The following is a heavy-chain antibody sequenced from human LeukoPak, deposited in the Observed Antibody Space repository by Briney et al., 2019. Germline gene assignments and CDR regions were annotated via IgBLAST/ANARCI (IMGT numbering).Heavy chain of an antibody. D-gene: IGHD3-10*01. V-gene: IGHV1-45*02. CDR3: ARFLLWFGELPDY. CDR1: GYTFTYRY. CDR2: ITPFNGNT. J-gene: IGHJ4*02. Sequence: SVKVSCKASGYTFTYRYLHWVRQAPGQALEWMGWITPFNGNTNYAQKFQDRVTITRDRSMSTAYMELSSLRSDDTAVYYCARFLLWFGELPDYWGQGTLVTVSS.